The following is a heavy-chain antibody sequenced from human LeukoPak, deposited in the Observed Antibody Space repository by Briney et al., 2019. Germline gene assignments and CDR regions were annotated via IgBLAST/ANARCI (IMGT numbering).Heavy chain of an antibody. D-gene: IGHD3-22*01. J-gene: IGHJ4*02. CDR2: INHSGST. Sequence: SETLSLTCAVSGGSISSGGYSWSWIRQPPGKGLEWIGEINHSGSTNYNPSLKSRVTISVDTSKNQFSLKLSSVTAADTAVYYCARFYPLIDSSGYYYTFDYWGQGTLVTVSS. CDR3: ARFYPLIDSSGYYYTFDY. CDR1: GGSISSGGYS. V-gene: IGHV4-34*01.